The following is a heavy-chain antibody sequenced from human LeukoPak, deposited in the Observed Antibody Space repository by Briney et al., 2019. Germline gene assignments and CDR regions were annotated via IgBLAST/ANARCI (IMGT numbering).Heavy chain of an antibody. Sequence: GGSLRLSCAASGFTFDDYAMHWVRQAPGKGLEWVSGISWNSGSIGYVDSVKGRFTISRDNAKNSLYLQMNSLRAEDTAVYYCARARGDSWDFDYWGQGTLVTVSS. CDR1: GFTFDDYA. CDR3: ARARGDSWDFDY. CDR2: ISWNSGSI. J-gene: IGHJ4*02. V-gene: IGHV3-9*01. D-gene: IGHD3-10*01.